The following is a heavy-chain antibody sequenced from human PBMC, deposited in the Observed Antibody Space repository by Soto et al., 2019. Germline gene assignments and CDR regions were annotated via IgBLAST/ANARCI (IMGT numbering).Heavy chain of an antibody. CDR2: INPSGGST. Sequence: ASVKVSCKAFGYTFTSYYIHWVRQAPGQGLEWMGIINPSGGSTSYAQKFQGRVTMTRDTSTSTVYMELSSLISEDTAVYYCARGLHGSGSYWYYYYYGLDVWGQGTTVTVSS. CDR3: ARGLHGSGSYWYYYYYGLDV. J-gene: IGHJ6*02. CDR1: GYTFTSYY. D-gene: IGHD3-10*01. V-gene: IGHV1-46*01.